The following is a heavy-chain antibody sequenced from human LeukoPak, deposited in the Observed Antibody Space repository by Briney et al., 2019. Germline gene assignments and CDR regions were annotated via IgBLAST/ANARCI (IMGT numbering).Heavy chain of an antibody. CDR3: ASGCSNYDSSGYCFEY. D-gene: IGHD3-22*01. CDR1: GFTFSTYS. V-gene: IGHV3-30*03. J-gene: IGHJ4*02. Sequence: GGSLRLSCAASGFTFSTYSMNWVRQAPGKGLEWVAVISYDGSNKLYADSVKGRFTLSRDNSKNTLSLQMNSLRAEDTAVYYCASGCSNYDSSGYCFEYWGQGTLVTVSS. CDR2: ISYDGSNK.